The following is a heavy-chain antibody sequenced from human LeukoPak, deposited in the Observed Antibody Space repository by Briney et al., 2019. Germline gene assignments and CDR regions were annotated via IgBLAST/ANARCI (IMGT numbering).Heavy chain of an antibody. CDR1: GFTFTSYA. CDR3: AKDRVIISAY. CDR2: ISGSGGNT. Sequence: GGSPRLSCAASGFTFTSYAMNWVRQPPGKGLEWVSAISGSGGNTYYADSVKGRFTISRDNSNNTLYLQMTRLRAEDTAVYYCAKDRVIISAYWGQGTLVTVSS. V-gene: IGHV3-23*01. D-gene: IGHD3-22*01. J-gene: IGHJ4*02.